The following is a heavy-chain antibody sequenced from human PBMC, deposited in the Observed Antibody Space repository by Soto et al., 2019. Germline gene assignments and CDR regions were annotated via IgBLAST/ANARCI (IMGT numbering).Heavy chain of an antibody. CDR3: ARDVFCGGAPACPDMDV. CDR2: ISGYNGNT. D-gene: IGHD2-21*01. J-gene: IGHJ6*02. CDR1: GYTFSGYS. V-gene: IGHV1-18*04. Sequence: GASVKVSCKASGYTFSGYSITWVRQAPGQGLEWMGRISGYNGNTNYARTLRGRLTLTTDTSRSTAYMELRSLTSDDTAVYYCARDVFCGGAPACPDMDVWGQGTTVTVSS.